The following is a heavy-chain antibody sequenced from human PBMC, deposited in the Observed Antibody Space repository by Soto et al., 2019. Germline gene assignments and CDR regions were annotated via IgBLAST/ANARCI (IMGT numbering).Heavy chain of an antibody. CDR2: TSYDGSDK. CDR1: GFTFRSYV. D-gene: IGHD3-16*01. Sequence: QVQLVESGGGVVQPGTSLRVSCVGSGFTFRSYVMHWVRQAPGKGLEWVALTSYDGSDKYYDESVRGRFTISRDNSRNTVDLQMDSLRLEDTALYYCARWGTTGGLDVWGQGTLVSVS. V-gene: IGHV3-30*19. CDR3: ARWGTTGGLDV. J-gene: IGHJ1*01.